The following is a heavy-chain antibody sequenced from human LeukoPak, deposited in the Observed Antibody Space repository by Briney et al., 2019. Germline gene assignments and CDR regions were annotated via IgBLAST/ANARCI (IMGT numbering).Heavy chain of an antibody. CDR1: GGSISSYY. Sequence: TTSETLSLTCTVSGGSISSYYWSWIRQPPGKGLEWIGYIYYSGSTNYNPSLKSRVTISVDTSKNQFSLKLNSMTAADTAVYYCARGNGDLQYYLDYWGQGTLVTVSS. CDR3: ARGNGDLQYYLDY. CDR2: IYYSGST. D-gene: IGHD2-21*02. V-gene: IGHV4-59*01. J-gene: IGHJ4*02.